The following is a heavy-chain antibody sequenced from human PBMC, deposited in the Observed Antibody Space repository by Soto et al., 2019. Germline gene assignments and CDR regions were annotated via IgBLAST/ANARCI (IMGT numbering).Heavy chain of an antibody. Sequence: VQLVQSGAEVKKPGASVKVSCKASGYSFTGYDINWVRQATGQGLEWMGWMDPKSGDTGYAQKFQGRLTMTRDTSTGTAFMELTSLRAEDTAVYFCALYGDRCSMGDTWGQGTLVAVSS. J-gene: IGHJ5*02. CDR1: GYSFTGYD. D-gene: IGHD4-17*01. V-gene: IGHV1-8*01. CDR2: MDPKSGDT. CDR3: ALYGDRCSMGDT.